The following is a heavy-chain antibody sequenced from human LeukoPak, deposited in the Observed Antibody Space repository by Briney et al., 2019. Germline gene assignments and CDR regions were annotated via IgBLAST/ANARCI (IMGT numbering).Heavy chain of an antibody. CDR1: GFTFSSYA. D-gene: IGHD2-15*01. CDR2: ISGSGGTT. J-gene: IGHJ4*02. CDR3: AKGVQLLLAYYFDY. Sequence: QPGGSLRLSCAASGFTFSSYAMSWVRQAPGKGLEWVSAISGSGGTTYYADSVKGRFTISRDNSKSTLYLQMNSLRAEDTAVYYCAKGVQLLLAYYFDYWGQGTLITVSS. V-gene: IGHV3-23*01.